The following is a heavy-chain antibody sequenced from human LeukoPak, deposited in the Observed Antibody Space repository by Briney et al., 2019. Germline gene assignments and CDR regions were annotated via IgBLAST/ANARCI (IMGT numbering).Heavy chain of an antibody. J-gene: IGHJ3*02. Sequence: SETLSLTCTVSGGSISSSSYYWGWIRQPPGKGLEWIGNIFYSGSTYYIPSLKSRVTISVDTSKNQFSLKLTSVTAADTAVYYCARRGSYYYGSGSYLGAFDIWGQGTMVTVSS. CDR1: GGSISSSSYY. D-gene: IGHD3-10*01. CDR2: IFYSGST. CDR3: ARRGSYYYGSGSYLGAFDI. V-gene: IGHV4-39*01.